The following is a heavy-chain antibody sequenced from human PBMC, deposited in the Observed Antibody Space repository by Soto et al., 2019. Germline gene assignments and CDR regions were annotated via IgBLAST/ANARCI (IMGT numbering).Heavy chain of an antibody. V-gene: IGHV4-59*01. CDR3: ARDLWGYCGTDCYPLDV. J-gene: IGHJ6*02. Sequence: SATRSLTCTVSCSSISGYYWSRIRQPPGKGLEWIGYMYTTGSTVYNPSFKSRVTISVDTSKNQFSLKLNSVTAADTAVYYCARDLWGYCGTDCYPLDVWGQGTTVT. CDR1: CSSISGYY. D-gene: IGHD2-21*02. CDR2: MYTTGST.